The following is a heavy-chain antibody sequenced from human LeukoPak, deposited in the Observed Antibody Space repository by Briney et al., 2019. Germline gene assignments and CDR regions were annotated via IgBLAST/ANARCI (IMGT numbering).Heavy chain of an antibody. Sequence: GASVKVSCKASEGTFSSYAISWVRQAPGQVLNWMGRIIPIFGTANYEQMFQGRVTITTDESTSTAYMELSSLRSEDTAVYYCAREDSSGWSQFDYWGQGTLVTVSS. CDR1: EGTFSSYA. V-gene: IGHV1-69*05. D-gene: IGHD6-19*01. J-gene: IGHJ4*02. CDR3: AREDSSGWSQFDY. CDR2: IIPIFGTA.